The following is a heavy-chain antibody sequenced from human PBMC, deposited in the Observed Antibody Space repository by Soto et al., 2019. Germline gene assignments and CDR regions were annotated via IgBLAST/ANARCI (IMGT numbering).Heavy chain of an antibody. J-gene: IGHJ6*02. CDR2: ISGGADST. V-gene: IGHV3-23*01. Sequence: EVQLLESGGGFIHPGGSLRLSCAASGFSFSSFAMNWVRQAPGKGLEWVSIISGGADSTFYADSVKGRFTISRDNSKSTLYLQLNSLRAEDTAVYYCAKTRGAMIYAISVYGMDVWGQGTTVTVSS. CDR1: GFSFSSFA. D-gene: IGHD2-8*01. CDR3: AKTRGAMIYAISVYGMDV.